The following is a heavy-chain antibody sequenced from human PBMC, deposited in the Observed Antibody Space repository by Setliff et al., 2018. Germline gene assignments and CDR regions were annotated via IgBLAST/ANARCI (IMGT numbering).Heavy chain of an antibody. D-gene: IGHD3-22*01. Sequence: ETLSLTCDIKGGAVSGFYWSWIRRTPGKDLEWIGEISHNGRVSSSPSLKSRVTISVDRARNHFSLKLTSVTAADTAMYYCARSRYYDSSGNNYGLDYWGQGTLVTVSS. J-gene: IGHJ4*02. CDR3: ARSRYYDSSGNNYGLDY. CDR2: ISHNGRV. CDR1: GGAVSGFY. V-gene: IGHV4-34*01.